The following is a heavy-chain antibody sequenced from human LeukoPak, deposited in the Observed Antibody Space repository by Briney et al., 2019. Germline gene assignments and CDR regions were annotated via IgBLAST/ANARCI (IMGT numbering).Heavy chain of an antibody. Sequence: SETLSLTCTVSGGFISSYYWSWIRQPPGKGLEWIGYIYYSGSTNYNPSLKSRVTISVDTSKNQFSLKLSSGTAADTAVYYCARGWDYYYGMDVWGQGTTVTVSS. D-gene: IGHD1-26*01. CDR3: ARGWDYYYGMDV. CDR2: IYYSGST. CDR1: GGFISSYY. J-gene: IGHJ6*01. V-gene: IGHV4-59*01.